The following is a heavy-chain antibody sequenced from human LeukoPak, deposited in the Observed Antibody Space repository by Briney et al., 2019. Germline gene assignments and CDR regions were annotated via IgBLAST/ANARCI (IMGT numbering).Heavy chain of an antibody. V-gene: IGHV3-30*04. D-gene: IGHD5-18*01. CDR1: GFTFSSYV. CDR2: ISYDGSNE. Sequence: GGSLRPSCAASGFTFSSYVMHWVRQAPGKGLEWVAIISYDGSNEYYADSVKGRFTISRDNSKNTLYLQMNSLRAEDTAVYYCARARSSYGYGDAFDIWGQGTMVTVSS. CDR3: ARARSSYGYGDAFDI. J-gene: IGHJ3*02.